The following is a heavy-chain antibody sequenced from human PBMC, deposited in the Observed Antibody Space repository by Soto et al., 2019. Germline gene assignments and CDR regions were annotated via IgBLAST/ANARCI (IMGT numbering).Heavy chain of an antibody. D-gene: IGHD1-1*01. CDR3: ARRDNWNDGGPFDY. V-gene: IGHV1-69*13. J-gene: IGHJ4*02. CDR2: IIPIFGTA. CDR1: GGRFSSYA. Sequence: GASVKLSCKDSGGRFSSYAISWVRQAPGQGLEWMGGIIPIFGTANYAQKFQGRVTITADESTSTAYMELSSLRSEDTAVYYCARRDNWNDGGPFDYWGQGTLVTVSS.